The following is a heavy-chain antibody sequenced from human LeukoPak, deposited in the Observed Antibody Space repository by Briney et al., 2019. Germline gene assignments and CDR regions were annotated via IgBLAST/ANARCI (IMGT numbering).Heavy chain of an antibody. Sequence: SETLSLTCSVSSGSISPYYWSWIRQPPGKGLEWIGYVYYSGSTNYNPSFKTRVTISVDTSKNQFSLKLTSVTAADTAVYSCARGGYSSGWYVFDSWGQGTLVTVSS. CDR1: SGSISPYY. CDR3: ARGGYSSGWYVFDS. J-gene: IGHJ4*02. CDR2: VYYSGST. V-gene: IGHV4-59*01. D-gene: IGHD6-19*01.